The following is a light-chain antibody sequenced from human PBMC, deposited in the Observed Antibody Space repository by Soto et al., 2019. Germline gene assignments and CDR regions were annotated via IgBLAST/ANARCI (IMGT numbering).Light chain of an antibody. CDR2: ANT. J-gene: IGLJ1*01. CDR3: QSYDSTLSGYV. V-gene: IGLV1-40*01. Sequence: QSVLTQPPSVSGAPRQRVTISCTGSSSNIGAGYDVHWYQRLPGTAPKLLIYANTNRPSGVPDRFSGTKSATSASASLAITGLQAEDEADYYCQSYDSTLSGYVFGTGTKVTVL. CDR1: SSNIGAGYD.